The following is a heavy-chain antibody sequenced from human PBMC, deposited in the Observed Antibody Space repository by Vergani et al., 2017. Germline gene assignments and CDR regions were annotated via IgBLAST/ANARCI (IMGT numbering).Heavy chain of an antibody. CDR2: IYYSGSP. CDR1: GGSISSYY. V-gene: IGHV4-59*01. Sequence: QVQLQESGPGLVKPSETLSLTCTVSGGSISSYYWSWIRQPPGKGLEWIGYIYYSGSPNYNPSLKSRVTISVDTSKNQFSLKLSSVTAADTAVYYCARGYYYGSGSYSYYYMDVWGKGP. CDR3: ARGYYYGSGSYSYYYMDV. D-gene: IGHD3-10*01. J-gene: IGHJ6*03.